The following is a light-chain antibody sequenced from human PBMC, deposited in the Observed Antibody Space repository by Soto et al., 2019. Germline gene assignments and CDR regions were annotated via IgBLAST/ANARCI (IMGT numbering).Light chain of an antibody. Sequence: EIVLTQSPGTLSLSPGERVTLSCRASQSISTTYLAWYQHKPGQAPRLLIYGASSRATGIPDRFSGSGSGTDFTLTISRLEPEDFAVYYCQQPGGSTRTFGQGTKVEIK. CDR3: QQPGGSTRT. CDR2: GAS. J-gene: IGKJ1*01. CDR1: QSISTTY. V-gene: IGKV3-20*01.